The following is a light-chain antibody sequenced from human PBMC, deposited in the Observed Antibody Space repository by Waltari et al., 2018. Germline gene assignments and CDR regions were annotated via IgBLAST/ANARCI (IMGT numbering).Light chain of an antibody. J-gene: IGLJ3*02. CDR1: SSDVGAYNY. V-gene: IGLV2-14*01. CDR3: SSRRSGSTLV. CDR2: GVI. Sequence: QSALTQPASVSGSPGQSITVSCTGTSSDVGAYNYVFWYQQHPGKAPHLMSYGVIKRPSRGSDRFSGSKSGNPASLTIPGLQAEDEADYYCSSRRSGSTLVFGGGTKVTVL.